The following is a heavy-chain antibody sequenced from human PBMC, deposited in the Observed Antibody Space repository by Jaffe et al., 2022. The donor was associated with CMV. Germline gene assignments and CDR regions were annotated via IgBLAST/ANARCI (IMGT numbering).Heavy chain of an antibody. D-gene: IGHD1-1*01. V-gene: IGHV3-21*02. Sequence: EVQLVESGGGLVEPGGSLRLSCVVSGFTFSSYSMNWVRQAPGKGLEWVSSISYRRTGSYINYADSVKGRFIISRDNAQKSLHLQMNSLRVEDTAVYYCVRGAGEATGDYWGQGTLVTVSS. CDR2: ISYRRTGSYI. CDR1: GFTFSSYS. J-gene: IGHJ4*02. CDR3: VRGAGEATGDY.